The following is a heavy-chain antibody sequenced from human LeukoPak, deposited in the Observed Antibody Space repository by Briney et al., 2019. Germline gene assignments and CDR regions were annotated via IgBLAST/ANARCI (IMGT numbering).Heavy chain of an antibody. CDR3: ARDCSGGSCLDY. J-gene: IGHJ4*02. V-gene: IGHV4-31*03. Sequence: SETLSLTCTVSGGSISSGGYYWSWIRQHPGKGLEWIGYIYYSGSTYYNPSLKSRVTISVDTSKNQFSLKLSSVTAADTAVYSCARDCSGGSCLDYWGQGTLVTVSS. CDR2: IYYSGST. CDR1: GGSISSGGYY. D-gene: IGHD2-15*01.